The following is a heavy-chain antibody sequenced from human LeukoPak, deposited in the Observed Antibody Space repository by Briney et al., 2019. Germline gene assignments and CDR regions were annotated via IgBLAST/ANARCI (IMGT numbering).Heavy chain of an antibody. CDR3: ARAAIYGDYVFGFAFDI. J-gene: IGHJ3*02. V-gene: IGHV3-7*04. CDR2: IKQDRSEK. CDR1: GFTFSSYW. D-gene: IGHD4-17*01. Sequence: PGGSLRLSCAASGFTFSSYWMSWVRQAPGKGLEWVANIKQDRSEKYYVDSVKGRFTISRDNAKNSLYLQMNSLRAEDTAVYYCARAAIYGDYVFGFAFDIWGQGTMVTVSS.